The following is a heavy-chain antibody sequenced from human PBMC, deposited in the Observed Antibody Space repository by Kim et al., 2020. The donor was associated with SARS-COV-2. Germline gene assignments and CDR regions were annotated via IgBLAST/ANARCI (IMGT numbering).Heavy chain of an antibody. CDR3: ASTSRARYDY. D-gene: IGHD2-2*01. J-gene: IGHJ4*02. V-gene: IGHV4-39*07. CDR2: IYYSWAT. Sequence: SETLSLTCTVSGSSISSSSYYWGWIRQPPGKGPEWIGTIYYSWATYYSPSLKSQATISVDLSKNQFSLRLTSVTAADTAIYYCASTSRARYDYWGQGTLVTVSS. CDR1: GSSISSSSYY.